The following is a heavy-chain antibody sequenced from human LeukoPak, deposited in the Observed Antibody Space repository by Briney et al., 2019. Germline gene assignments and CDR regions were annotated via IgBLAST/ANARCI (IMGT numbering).Heavy chain of an antibody. V-gene: IGHV5-51*01. CDR2: IYPGDSDT. CDR3: ARRRAAAGTGFFWFDP. CDR1: GYSFTSYW. Sequence: GESLKISCQGSGYSFTSYWIGWVRQMPGKGLEWMGIIYPGDSDTRYSPSFQGQVTISADKSISTAYLQWSSLKASDTAMYYCARRRAAAGTGFFWFDPCGQGTLVTVSS. J-gene: IGHJ5*02. D-gene: IGHD6-13*01.